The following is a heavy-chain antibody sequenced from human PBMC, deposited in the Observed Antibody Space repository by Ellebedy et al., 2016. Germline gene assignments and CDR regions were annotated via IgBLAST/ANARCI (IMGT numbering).Heavy chain of an antibody. CDR1: GYSFTNYW. CDR2: IYPADSDT. CDR3: ARLADYYDSSGYYEY. J-gene: IGHJ4*02. Sequence: GESLKISXKGSGYSFTNYWIGWVRQMPGKGLEWMGIIYPADSDTRYSPSFQGQVTISADKSISTAYLQWSSLKASDTAMYYCARLADYYDSSGYYEYWGQGSLVTVSS. V-gene: IGHV5-51*01. D-gene: IGHD3-22*01.